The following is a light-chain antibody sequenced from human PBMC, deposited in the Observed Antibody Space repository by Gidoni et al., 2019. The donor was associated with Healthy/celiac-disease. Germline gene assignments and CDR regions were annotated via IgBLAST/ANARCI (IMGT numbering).Light chain of an antibody. V-gene: IGKV1-33*01. CDR2: DAS. CDR3: QQYDNLLT. CDR1: QDISNY. J-gene: IGKJ4*01. Sequence: DTQMTQSPSSLSASVGDRVTITCQASQDISNYLNWYQQKPGKAPKLLIYDASNLETGVPSRFSGSGSGTDFTFNISSLQPEDIATYYCQQYDNLLTFGGGTKVEIK.